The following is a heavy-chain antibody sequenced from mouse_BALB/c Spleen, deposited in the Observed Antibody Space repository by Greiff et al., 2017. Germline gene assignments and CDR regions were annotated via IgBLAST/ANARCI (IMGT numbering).Heavy chain of an antibody. Sequence: VQLQQPGAELVKPGASVKLSCKASGYTFTSYYMYWVKQRPGQGLEWIGGINPSNGGTNFNEKFKSKATLTVDKSSSTAYMQLSSLTSEDSAVYYCTRQIYDGWYAMDYWGQGTSVTVSS. CDR3: TRQIYDGWYAMDY. J-gene: IGHJ4*01. CDR2: INPSNGGT. CDR1: GYTFTSYY. D-gene: IGHD2-3*01. V-gene: IGHV1S81*02.